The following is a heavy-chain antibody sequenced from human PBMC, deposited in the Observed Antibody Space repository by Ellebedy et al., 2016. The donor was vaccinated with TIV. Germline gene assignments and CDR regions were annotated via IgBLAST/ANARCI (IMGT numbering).Heavy chain of an antibody. V-gene: IGHV3-15*01. CDR1: GFTLNDHY. CDR2: IKSKTDGGTR. D-gene: IGHD7-27*01. Sequence: GGSLRLSCAASGFTLNDHYMDWVRQAPGKGLEWVGRIKSKTDGGTRDFAAPGKGRFTISRDDSKNTLYLQMNSLKTEDTAVYYCAAGTGKSDFDYWGQGTLVTVSS. J-gene: IGHJ4*02. CDR3: AAGTGKSDFDY.